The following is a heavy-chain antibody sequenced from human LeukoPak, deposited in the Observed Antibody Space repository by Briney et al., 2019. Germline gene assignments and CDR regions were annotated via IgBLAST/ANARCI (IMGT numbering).Heavy chain of an antibody. CDR2: ISGSSNYM. Sequence: GGSLRLSCAASGFPFSAYSMNWDRQAPGKGLEWVSSISGSSNYMYYADSVKGRFTISTDNAKNSLYLQMNSLRAEDTAVYYCAKAYYDSSGYSYYFDYWGQGTLVTVSS. CDR1: GFPFSAYS. V-gene: IGHV3-21*01. D-gene: IGHD3-22*01. CDR3: AKAYYDSSGYSYYFDY. J-gene: IGHJ4*02.